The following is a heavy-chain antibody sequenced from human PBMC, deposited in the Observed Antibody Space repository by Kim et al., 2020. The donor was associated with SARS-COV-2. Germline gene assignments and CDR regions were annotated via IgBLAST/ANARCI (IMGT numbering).Heavy chain of an antibody. J-gene: IGHJ4*02. Sequence: YSGGDTKYADSVKGRFTIPRDNSKNTVYLQMNSLRAEDTAVYYCARKLDYWGQGTLVTVSS. CDR2: YSGGDT. V-gene: IGHV3-66*01. CDR3: ARKLDY.